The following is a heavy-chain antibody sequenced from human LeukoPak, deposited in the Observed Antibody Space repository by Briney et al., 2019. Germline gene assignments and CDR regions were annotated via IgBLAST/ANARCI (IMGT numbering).Heavy chain of an antibody. CDR3: AKVTGWTGVVLDY. CDR1: GFTFSSYA. V-gene: IGHV3-23*01. J-gene: IGHJ4*02. CDR2: ISGSGGST. Sequence: GGSLRLSCAASGFTFSSYAMSWVPQAPGKGLEWASAISGSGGSTYYADSVKGRFTISRDNSKNTLYLQMNSLRAEDTAVYYCAKVTGWTGVVLDYWGQGTLVTVSS. D-gene: IGHD3-3*01.